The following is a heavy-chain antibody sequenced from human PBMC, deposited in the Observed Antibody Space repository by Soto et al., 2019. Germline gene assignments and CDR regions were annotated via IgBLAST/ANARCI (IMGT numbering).Heavy chain of an antibody. CDR1: GFTFSSYW. D-gene: IGHD6-19*01. CDR3: ARDRGSGLYRAGSDY. CDR2: IYPGGSEK. V-gene: IGHV3-7*01. Sequence: EVQLVESGRGLVQPGGSLRLSCTASGFTFSSYWMTWVRQAPGKGLEWVANIYPGGSEKYYVESVKGRFTISRDNTRNSLSLQMNSLRAEDTAVYFCARDRGSGLYRAGSDYWGQGTQVTVSS. J-gene: IGHJ4*02.